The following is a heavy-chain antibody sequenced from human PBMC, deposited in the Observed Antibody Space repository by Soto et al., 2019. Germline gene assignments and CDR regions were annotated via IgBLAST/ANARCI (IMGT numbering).Heavy chain of an antibody. J-gene: IGHJ1*01. V-gene: IGHV3-23*01. Sequence: EVQLLESGGGLVQPGGSLRLSCAASGFTFSSYAMSWVRQAPGKGLEWVSAISGSGGSTYYADSVKGRFTISRDNSKNTLYLQMKSLRAEDTAVYYCASFVCYDYIWGSYPSPFFQHWGQGTLVTVSS. CDR1: GFTFSSYA. CDR3: ASFVCYDYIWGSYPSPFFQH. D-gene: IGHD3-16*02. CDR2: ISGSGGST.